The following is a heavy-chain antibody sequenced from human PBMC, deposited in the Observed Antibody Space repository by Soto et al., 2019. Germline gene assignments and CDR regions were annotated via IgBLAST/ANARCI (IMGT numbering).Heavy chain of an antibody. Sequence: PGGSLRLSCAASGFTFNTYGMHWLRQAPGKGLEWVALISYDGSDEYYADSVKGRFTISRDNSKSTLYLQMNSLRAEDTAVYYCAKDLNVYSGYHTFDYWGQGTLVTVSS. CDR1: GFTFNTYG. CDR3: AKDLNVYSGYHTFDY. J-gene: IGHJ4*02. D-gene: IGHD5-12*01. CDR2: ISYDGSDE. V-gene: IGHV3-30*18.